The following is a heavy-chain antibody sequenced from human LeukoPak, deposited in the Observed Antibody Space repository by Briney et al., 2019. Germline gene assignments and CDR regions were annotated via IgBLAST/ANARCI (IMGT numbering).Heavy chain of an antibody. CDR2: INPNTGGT. J-gene: IGHJ6*03. Sequence: GASVKVSCKASGYTLTDYFIHWVRQAPGQGLEWMGWINPNTGGTNYAQKFQGRVTLIRDTSISTAYMELSSLRSDDTAVYYCAREELVISGYFYYYYMDVWGKGTTVTISS. CDR3: AREELVISGYFYYYYMDV. D-gene: IGHD3-9*01. V-gene: IGHV1-2*02. CDR1: GYTLTDYF.